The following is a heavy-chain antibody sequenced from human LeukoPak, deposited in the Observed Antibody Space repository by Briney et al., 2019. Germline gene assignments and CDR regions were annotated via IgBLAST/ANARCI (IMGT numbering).Heavy chain of an antibody. Sequence: ASVKVSCKASGYIFATYTIHWVRQAPGQRLEWMGWINAGNGNIKYSQKFQGRVTITRDTSASTAYMELSSLRSEDTAVYYCARAYCSSTSCSLPRGYWGQGTLVTVSS. J-gene: IGHJ4*02. CDR3: ARAYCSSTSCSLPRGY. V-gene: IGHV1-3*01. CDR2: INAGNGNI. CDR1: GYIFATYT. D-gene: IGHD2-2*01.